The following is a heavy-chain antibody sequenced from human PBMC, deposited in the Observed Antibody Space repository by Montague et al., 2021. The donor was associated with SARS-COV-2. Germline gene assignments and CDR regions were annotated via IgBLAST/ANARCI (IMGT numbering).Heavy chain of an antibody. CDR1: SGSISSDIYY. J-gene: IGHJ2*01. Sequence: SETLSLTCTVSSGSISSDIYYWGWIRQPPGKGPEWIGGSRYGGTSXYXXSVKSRVTISIDTSKNQCSLKMTAVTAADTAVYFCARQDIQLRFDLWGRGTLVTVSS. V-gene: IGHV4-39*01. D-gene: IGHD1-1*01. CDR2: SRYGGTS. CDR3: ARQDIQLRFDL.